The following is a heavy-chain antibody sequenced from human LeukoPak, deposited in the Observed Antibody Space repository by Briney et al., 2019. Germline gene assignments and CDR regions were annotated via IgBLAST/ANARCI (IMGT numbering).Heavy chain of an antibody. J-gene: IGHJ4*02. CDR1: GFPFSSYW. V-gene: IGHV3-7*04. CDR3: TRVGYIDEGIDY. CDR2: IKQDGSKK. Sequence: QPGGSLRLSCVASGFPFSSYWMTWVRQAPGKGLEWVANIKQDGSKKSYVDSMKGRFTISRDNAKNSLYLQMNSLRAEDTAIYYCTRVGYIDEGIDYWGQGTLVTVSS. D-gene: IGHD5-24*01.